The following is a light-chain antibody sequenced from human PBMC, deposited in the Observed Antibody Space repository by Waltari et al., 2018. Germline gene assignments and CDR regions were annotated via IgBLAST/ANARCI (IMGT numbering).Light chain of an antibody. CDR1: SSDVGGYNY. CDR2: EVN. V-gene: IGLV2-14*01. Sequence: QSALTQPASVSGSPGQSITISCTGTSSDVGGYNYVSWYQHHPGNVPKLIISEVNNRPSGVSHSFSGSKSGNTASLSISGLQTEDEADYYCSSYTSSTTLVFGTGTKVTVL. CDR3: SSYTSSTTLV. J-gene: IGLJ1*01.